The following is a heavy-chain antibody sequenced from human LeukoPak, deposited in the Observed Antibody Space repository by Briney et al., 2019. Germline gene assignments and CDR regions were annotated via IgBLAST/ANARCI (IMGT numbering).Heavy chain of an antibody. J-gene: IGHJ5*02. Sequence: PSETLSLTCTVSGGSISSYYWSWIRQPPGKGLEWIGYIYYSGSTNYNPSLKSRVTISVDTSKNQFSLKLSSVTAADTAVYYCARSCVSRASWFDPWGQGTLVTVSS. CDR2: IYYSGST. V-gene: IGHV4-59*01. CDR3: ARSCVSRASWFDP. CDR1: GGSISSYY. D-gene: IGHD2-21*01.